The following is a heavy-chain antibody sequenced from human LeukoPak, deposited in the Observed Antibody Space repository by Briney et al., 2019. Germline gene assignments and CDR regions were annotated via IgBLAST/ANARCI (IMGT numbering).Heavy chain of an antibody. CDR1: GGSFSGYY. J-gene: IGHJ3*02. V-gene: IGHV4-34*01. Sequence: PSETLSLTCVVYGGSFSGYYWSWIRQPAGKGREWIGEINHSGSTNYNPSLKSRVTISVDTSKNQFSLKLSSVTAADTAVYYCAKGRRMVAATNHDAFDIWGQGTMVTVSS. D-gene: IGHD2-15*01. CDR2: INHSGST. CDR3: AKGRRMVAATNHDAFDI.